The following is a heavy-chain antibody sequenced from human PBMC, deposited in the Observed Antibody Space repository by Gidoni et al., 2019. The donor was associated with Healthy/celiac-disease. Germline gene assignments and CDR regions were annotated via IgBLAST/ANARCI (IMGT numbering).Heavy chain of an antibody. CDR3: ARDGSSGVGYYYGMDV. Sequence: QVQLQESGPGLVKPSETLSLTCTVSGGSISSYYWSWIRQPPGKGLEWIGYIYYSGSTNYNPSLKSRVTISVDTSKNQFSLKLSSVTAADTAVYYCARDGSSGVGYYYGMDVWGQGTTVTVSS. V-gene: IGHV4-59*01. CDR2: IYYSGST. D-gene: IGHD6-19*01. CDR1: GGSISSYY. J-gene: IGHJ6*02.